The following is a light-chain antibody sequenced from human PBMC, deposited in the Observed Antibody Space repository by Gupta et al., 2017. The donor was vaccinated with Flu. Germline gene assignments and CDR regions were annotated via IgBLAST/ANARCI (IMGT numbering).Light chain of an antibody. J-gene: IGLJ3*02. Sequence: QSVLTQPPSVSAAPGQKVTISCSGGSSIFGSNFVSWYQQRPGTAPKLLIYENNKRPSGIPDRFSGSKSGTSDTLEITALQTGDEADDDCGTWDNTLSAGWVFGGGTKLTVL. V-gene: IGLV1-51*01. CDR2: ENN. CDR1: SSIFGSNF. CDR3: GTWDNTLSAGWV.